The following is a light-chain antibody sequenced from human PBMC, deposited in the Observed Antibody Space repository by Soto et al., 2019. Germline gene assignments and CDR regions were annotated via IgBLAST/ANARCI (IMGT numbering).Light chain of an antibody. Sequence: QSALTQPASVFGSPGQSITFSCTGTSSDVGGYNFVSWYQQHPGKAPKLMIYEVSSRPSGVSNRFSGSKSGNTASLTISGLQPEDEADYYCSSYTDTNTLEYVFGTGTKLTVL. CDR2: EVS. J-gene: IGLJ1*01. V-gene: IGLV2-14*03. CDR3: SSYTDTNTLEYV. CDR1: SSDVGGYNF.